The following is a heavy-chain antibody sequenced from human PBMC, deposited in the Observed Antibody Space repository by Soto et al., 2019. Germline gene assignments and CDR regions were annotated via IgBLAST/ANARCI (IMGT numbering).Heavy chain of an antibody. J-gene: IGHJ4*02. Sequence: PSETLSLTCTVSGASIRTSYWSWIRQPPGKGLEWIGEIYHSGSTNYNPSLKSRVTISVDKSKNQFSLKLSSVTAADTAVYYCASSYYYDSSGPEKFDYWGQGTLVTVSS. CDR2: IYHSGST. CDR3: ASSYYYDSSGPEKFDY. V-gene: IGHV4-59*12. CDR1: GASIRTSY. D-gene: IGHD3-22*01.